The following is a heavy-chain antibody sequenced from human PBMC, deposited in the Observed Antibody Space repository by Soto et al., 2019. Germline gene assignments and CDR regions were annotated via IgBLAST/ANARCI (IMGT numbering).Heavy chain of an antibody. CDR1: GFSFSISP. CDR2: ISYDGTNK. CDR3: ARDPKTSGGQNWAFNYFDS. J-gene: IGHJ4*02. V-gene: IGHV3-30-3*01. D-gene: IGHD7-27*01. Sequence: QVQLVESGGGVVQPGRSLRLSCAASGFSFSISPMHWVRQAPGKGPEWVALISYDGTNKFYADSVEGRFTISRDNSKSTPYLQVDSQRPEDAAVYYCARDPKTSGGQNWAFNYFDSWGQGTLVTVSS.